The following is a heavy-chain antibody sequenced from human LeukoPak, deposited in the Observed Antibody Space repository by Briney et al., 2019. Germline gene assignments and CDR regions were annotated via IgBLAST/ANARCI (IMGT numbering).Heavy chain of an antibody. CDR3: ARLATGYCSGGSCGESYYYYYMDV. CDR1: GGSISSNSYY. J-gene: IGHJ6*03. CDR2: IYYSGNT. D-gene: IGHD2-15*01. Sequence: TSETLPLTCTVSGGSISSNSYYWGWIRQPPGKGLEWIGSIYYSGNTYYNPSLKSRVTISVDTSKNQFSLKLSSVTAADTAVYYCARLATGYCSGGSCGESYYYYYMDVWGKGTTVTVSS. V-gene: IGHV4-39*01.